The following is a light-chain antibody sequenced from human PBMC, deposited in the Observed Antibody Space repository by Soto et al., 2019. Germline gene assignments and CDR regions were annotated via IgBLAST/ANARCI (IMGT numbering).Light chain of an antibody. CDR3: QQYGSSSIT. CDR1: QSVSSSS. Sequence: EIVLTQSPGTLSLSPGERATPSCRASQSVSSSSSAWNQQKPGQAPRLLIYSTSSRATGIPDRFSGSGSGTDFTLTISRLEPEDFAVYYCQQYGSSSITFGQGTRWRLN. V-gene: IGKV3-20*01. J-gene: IGKJ5*01. CDR2: STS.